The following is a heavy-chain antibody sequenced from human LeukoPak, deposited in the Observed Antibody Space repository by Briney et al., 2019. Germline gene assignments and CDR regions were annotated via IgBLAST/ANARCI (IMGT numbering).Heavy chain of an antibody. CDR3: ARIMVRGVMKY. CDR1: GYFISSGYY. V-gene: IGHV4-38-2*01. D-gene: IGHD3-10*01. Sequence: PSETLSLTCAVSGYFISSGYYWGRIRQPPGKGLEWIGNIYHSESTNYNPSLKSRVTISVDTSKNQFSLKLSSVTAADTAVYYCARIMVRGVMKYWGQGILVTVSS. CDR2: IYHSEST. J-gene: IGHJ4*02.